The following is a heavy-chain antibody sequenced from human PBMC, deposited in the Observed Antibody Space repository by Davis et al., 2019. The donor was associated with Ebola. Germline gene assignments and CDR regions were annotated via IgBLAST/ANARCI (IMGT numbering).Heavy chain of an antibody. D-gene: IGHD4-11*01. CDR2: VYGGDT. V-gene: IGHV3-53*01. CDR1: GFTVRNTH. Sequence: GGSLRLSCDASGFTVRNTHMTWVRQAPGKGLEWVSGVYGGDTHYADSVKGRFTISRDNSKNTLHLQMNSLRVEDTAVYFCAREPTGNYYYFYGMDVWGKGTTVSVSS. CDR3: AREPTGNYYYFYGMDV. J-gene: IGHJ6*04.